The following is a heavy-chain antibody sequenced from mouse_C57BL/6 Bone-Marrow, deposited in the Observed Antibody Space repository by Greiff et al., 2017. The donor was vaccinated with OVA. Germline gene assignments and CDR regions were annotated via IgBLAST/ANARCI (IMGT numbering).Heavy chain of an antibody. CDR1: GYTFTSYW. J-gene: IGHJ2*01. CDR2: IDPSDSYT. Sequence: QVQLQQSGAELVRPGTSVKLSCKASGYTFTSYWMHWVKQRPGQGLEWIGVIDPSDSYTNYNQKFKGKATLTVDTSSSTAYMQLSSLTSEDSAVYYCARLDYGNYWGQGTTLTVSS. V-gene: IGHV1-59*01. CDR3: ARLDYGNY. D-gene: IGHD2-1*01.